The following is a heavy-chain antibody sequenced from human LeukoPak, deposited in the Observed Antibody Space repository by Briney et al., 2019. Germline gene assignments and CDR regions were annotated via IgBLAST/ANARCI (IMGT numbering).Heavy chain of an antibody. J-gene: IGHJ4*02. CDR3: ARAMRSGYDY. Sequence: PGGSLRLSCAASGFTFHASSMRWVRQAPGKGLEWVSLISGDGGTTYYADSVKGRFTISRDNAENSLYLQMNSLRDEDTAVYYCARAMRSGYDYWGQGTLVTVSS. CDR1: GFTFHASS. CDR2: ISGDGGTT. D-gene: IGHD5-12*01. V-gene: IGHV3-43*02.